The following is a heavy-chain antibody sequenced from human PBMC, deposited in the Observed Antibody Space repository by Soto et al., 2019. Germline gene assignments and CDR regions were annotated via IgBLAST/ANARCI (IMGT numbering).Heavy chain of an antibody. CDR3: ARRGAIAVAGTGYDY. V-gene: IGHV4-39*01. J-gene: IGHJ4*02. D-gene: IGHD6-19*01. CDR1: SGSISSSSYY. Sequence: QLQLQESGPGLVKPSETLSLTCTVSSGSISSSSYYWGWIRQPPGKGLEWIGSIYYSGSTYYNPSLKSRVTISVGTSKNQFSLKLSSVTAADTAVYYCARRGAIAVAGTGYDYWGQGTLVTVSS. CDR2: IYYSGST.